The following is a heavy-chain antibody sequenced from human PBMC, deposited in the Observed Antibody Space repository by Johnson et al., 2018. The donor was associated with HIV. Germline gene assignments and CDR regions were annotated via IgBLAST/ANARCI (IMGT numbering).Heavy chain of an antibody. CDR3: AKGGVWIAHDAFDI. D-gene: IGHD5-12*01. Sequence: QVQLVESGGGVVQPGGSLRLSCAASGFTFSSYGMHWVRQAPGKGLEWVAFIRYDGSNKYYADSVKGRFTISRDNSKNTLYLQMNSLRAEDTAVYDCAKGGVWIAHDAFDIWGQGTMVTVSS. CDR1: GFTFSSYG. CDR2: IRYDGSNK. J-gene: IGHJ3*02. V-gene: IGHV3-30*02.